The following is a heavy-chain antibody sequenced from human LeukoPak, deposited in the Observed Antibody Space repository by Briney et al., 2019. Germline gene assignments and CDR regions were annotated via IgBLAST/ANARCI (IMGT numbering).Heavy chain of an antibody. CDR2: IYYSGSS. D-gene: IGHD5-24*01. J-gene: IGHJ4*02. Sequence: SETLSLTCSVSGGPISSSSSYWGWIRQPPGKGLEWIGSIYYSGSSFDNPALKSRVTISVDTSKNQFSLKLSSVTAADTAVYYCARHRSGWLQSSFDYWGQGTLVTVSS. CDR3: ARHRSGWLQSSFDY. V-gene: IGHV4-39*01. CDR1: GGPISSSSSY.